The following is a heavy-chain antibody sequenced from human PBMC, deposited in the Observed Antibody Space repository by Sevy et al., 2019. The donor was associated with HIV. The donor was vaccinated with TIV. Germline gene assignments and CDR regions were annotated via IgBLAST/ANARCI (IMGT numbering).Heavy chain of an antibody. CDR2: ISYDGSNK. CDR1: GFTFSSYA. V-gene: IGHV3-30-3*01. CDR3: ARGSETVNYFDY. J-gene: IGHJ4*02. Sequence: GGSLRLSCAASGFTFSSYAMHWVRQAPGKGLEWVAVISYDGSNKYYADSVKGRFTISRDNSKNTLYLQMNSLRAEDTVVYYCARGSETVNYFDYWGQGTLVTVSS. D-gene: IGHD4-17*01.